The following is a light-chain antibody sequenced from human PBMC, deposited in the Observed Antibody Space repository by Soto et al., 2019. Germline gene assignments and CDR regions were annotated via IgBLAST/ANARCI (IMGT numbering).Light chain of an antibody. J-gene: IGKJ4*01. Sequence: DIQMTQSPSSLSASVGDRVTITCRASQGIGNYLAWFQKKPGKAPKSLIYGASTLHSGVPSKFSGSGSGTDFSLTISSLQPEDFATYYCQQYSSYPPTFCGGTKVEIK. CDR3: QQYSSYPPT. CDR2: GAS. V-gene: IGKV1-16*02. CDR1: QGIGNY.